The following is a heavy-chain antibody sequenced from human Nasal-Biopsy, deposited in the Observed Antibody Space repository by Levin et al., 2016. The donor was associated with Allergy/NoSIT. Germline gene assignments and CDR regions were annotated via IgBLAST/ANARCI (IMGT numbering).Heavy chain of an antibody. Sequence: GGSLRLSCVASGVMFSTYAVTWIRQVPGKGLEWVSVISDTGNTDYADSVKGRFTISRDNSKNTLYLQMNSLRADDTAIYYCAKALLYGDYTALDVWGQGTMVTVSS. CDR2: ISDTGNT. J-gene: IGHJ3*01. CDR3: AKALLYGDYTALDV. CDR1: GVMFSTYA. D-gene: IGHD4-17*01. V-gene: IGHV3-23*01.